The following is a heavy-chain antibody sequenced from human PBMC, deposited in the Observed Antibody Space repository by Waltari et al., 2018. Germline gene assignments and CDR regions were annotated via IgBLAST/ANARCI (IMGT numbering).Heavy chain of an antibody. D-gene: IGHD3-3*01. Sequence: QLQLQESGPGLVKPSETLSLTCTVSGVSINTSDLSWGLVRQPPGRGREWSGCFYYRAKTYYYPARRSRLTMSVDTSKNQFSLKLTSVTAADTAVYYCARHGYDFWTAPPGDPWGQGTLVTVSS. CDR3: ARHGYDFWTAPPGDP. CDR1: GVSINTSDLS. CDR2: FYYRAKT. V-gene: IGHV4-39*01. J-gene: IGHJ5*02.